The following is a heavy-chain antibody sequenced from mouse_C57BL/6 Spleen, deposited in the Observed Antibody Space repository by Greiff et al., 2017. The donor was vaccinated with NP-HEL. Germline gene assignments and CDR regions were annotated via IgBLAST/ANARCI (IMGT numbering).Heavy chain of an antibody. CDR2: IDPANGNT. V-gene: IGHV14-3*01. Sequence: EVQRVESVAELVRPGASVKLSCTASGFNIKNTYMHWVKQRPEQGLEWIGRIDPANGNTKYAPKFQGKATITADTSSNTAYLQLSSLTSEDTAIYYCARSSWGWYEGYFDVWGTGTTVTVSS. CDR1: GFNIKNTY. CDR3: ARSSWGWYEGYFDV. D-gene: IGHD1-1*02. J-gene: IGHJ1*03.